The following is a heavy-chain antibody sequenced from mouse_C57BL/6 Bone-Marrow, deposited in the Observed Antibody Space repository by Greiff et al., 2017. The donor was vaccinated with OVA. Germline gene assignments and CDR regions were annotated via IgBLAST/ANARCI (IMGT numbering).Heavy chain of an antibody. J-gene: IGHJ4*01. CDR3: ARDYDYDNYYAMDY. Sequence: QVQLQESGPGLVAPSQSLSITCTVSGFSLTSYGVHWVRQSPGKGLEWLGVIWSGGSTDYNAAFISRLSISKDNSKSQVFFKMNSLQADDTAIYYCARDYDYDNYYAMDYWGQGTSVTVSS. CDR1: GFSLTSYG. V-gene: IGHV2-2*01. CDR2: IWSGGST. D-gene: IGHD2-4*01.